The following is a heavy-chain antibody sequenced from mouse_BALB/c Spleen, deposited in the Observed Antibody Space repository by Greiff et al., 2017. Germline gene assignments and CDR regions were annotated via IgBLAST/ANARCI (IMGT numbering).Heavy chain of an antibody. D-gene: IGHD2-1*01. CDR2: ISSGGST. V-gene: IGHV5-6-5*01. CDR1: GFTFSSYA. J-gene: IGHJ1*01. Sequence: EVQLQESGGGLVKPGGSLKLSCAASGFTFSSYAMSWVRQTPEKRLEWVASISSGGSTYYPDSVKGRFTISRDNARNILYLQMSSLRSEDTAMYYCARGIYYGNFYWYFDVWGAGTTVTVSS. CDR3: ARGIYYGNFYWYFDV.